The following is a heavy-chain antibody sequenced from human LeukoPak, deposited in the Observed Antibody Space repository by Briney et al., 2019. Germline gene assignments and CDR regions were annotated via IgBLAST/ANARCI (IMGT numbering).Heavy chain of an antibody. CDR3: AKEIRIWFGEYSLYFDY. CDR1: GFTFSSYA. Sequence: GGSLRLSCAASGFTFSSYAMSWVRQAPGKGLEWVSANSGSGGSTYYADSVKGRFTISRDNSKNTLYLQMNSLRAEDTAVYYCAKEIRIWFGEYSLYFDYWGQGTLVTVSS. V-gene: IGHV3-23*01. CDR2: NSGSGGST. D-gene: IGHD3-10*01. J-gene: IGHJ4*02.